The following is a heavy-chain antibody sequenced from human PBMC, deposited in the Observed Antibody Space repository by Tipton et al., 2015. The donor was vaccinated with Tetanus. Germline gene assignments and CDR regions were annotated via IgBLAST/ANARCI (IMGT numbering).Heavy chain of an antibody. CDR3: ASHYGSGSDDAFDI. D-gene: IGHD3-10*01. CDR2: IYYSGGT. CDR1: GGSMSSHY. V-gene: IGHV4-59*11. Sequence: LRLSCTVSGGSMSSHYWSWIRQPPGKGLEWIGYIYYSGGTKYNPSLKSRVTISVDTSKKQLSLKLSSVTAADTAVYYCASHYGSGSDDAFDIWGQGTMVTVSS. J-gene: IGHJ3*02.